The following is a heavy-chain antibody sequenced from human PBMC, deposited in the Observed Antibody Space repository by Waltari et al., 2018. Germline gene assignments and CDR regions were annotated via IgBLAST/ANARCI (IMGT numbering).Heavy chain of an antibody. Sequence: QVQLQESGPGLVKPSETLSLTCTVSGGSISRYYWRWIRQPPGKGLEWIGYIYYSGSTNYNPSLKSRVTISVDTSKNQFSLKLSSVTAADTAVYYCARRGMYSGSYYGDGMDVWGQGTTVTVSS. D-gene: IGHD1-26*01. CDR3: ARRGMYSGSYYGDGMDV. CDR1: GGSISRYY. CDR2: IYYSGST. J-gene: IGHJ6*02. V-gene: IGHV4-59*08.